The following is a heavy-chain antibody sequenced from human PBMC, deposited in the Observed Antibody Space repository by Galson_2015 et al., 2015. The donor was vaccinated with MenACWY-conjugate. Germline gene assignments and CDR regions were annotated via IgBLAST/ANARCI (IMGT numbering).Heavy chain of an antibody. J-gene: IGHJ4*02. V-gene: IGHV3-74*01. Sequence: SLRLSCAASGLSFSNYWMHWVRQAPGKGLVWVSRINSDGTTTNYADSVKDRFTISRDNAKNTLYLQMNSLRPEDTAVLYCAKSRGASFYFDSWGQGTLVTVSS. CDR3: AKSRGASFYFDS. CDR2: INSDGTTT. D-gene: IGHD1-26*01. CDR1: GLSFSNYW.